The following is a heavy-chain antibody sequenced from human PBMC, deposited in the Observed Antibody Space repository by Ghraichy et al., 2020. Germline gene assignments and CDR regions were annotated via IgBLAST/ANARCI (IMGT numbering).Heavy chain of an antibody. CDR2: ISDSGGST. V-gene: IGHV3-23*01. CDR3: AKERGITMVRGISDY. Sequence: GSLRLSCAASGFTFSSYAMSWVRQAPGKGLEWVSVISDSGGSTYYADSVKGRFTISRDNSKNTLYLQMNSLTAEDTAVYYCAKERGITMVRGISDYWGQGTLVTVSS. D-gene: IGHD3-10*01. J-gene: IGHJ4*02. CDR1: GFTFSSYA.